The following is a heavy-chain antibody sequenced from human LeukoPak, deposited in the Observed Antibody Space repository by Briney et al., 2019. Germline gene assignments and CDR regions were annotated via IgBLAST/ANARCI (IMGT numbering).Heavy chain of an antibody. D-gene: IGHD3-9*01. V-gene: IGHV5-51*01. Sequence: GEPLQIPCKGSGYSFTSYWIGWVRPIPGKGLEWMGISYPGDSDTRYSPSFQGQVTISADKSISTAYLQWSSLKASDTAMYYCARRPYVILTGSYYFDCWGQGTLVTVSS. CDR3: ARRPYVILTGSYYFDC. J-gene: IGHJ4*02. CDR2: SYPGDSDT. CDR1: GYSFTSYW.